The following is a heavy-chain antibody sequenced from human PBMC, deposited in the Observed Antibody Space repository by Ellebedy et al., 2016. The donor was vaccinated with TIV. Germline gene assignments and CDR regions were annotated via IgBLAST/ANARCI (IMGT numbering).Heavy chain of an antibody. CDR3: ARRQMTTTFNWFDP. CDR2: IKQDGSEK. D-gene: IGHD4-17*01. CDR1: GFTFSSYW. Sequence: GGSLRLXCAASGFTFSSYWMSWVRQAPGKGLEWVANIKQDGSEKYYVDSVKGRFTISRDKAKNSLYLQMNSLRAEDTAVYYCARRQMTTTFNWFDPWGQGTLVTVSS. V-gene: IGHV3-7*03. J-gene: IGHJ5*02.